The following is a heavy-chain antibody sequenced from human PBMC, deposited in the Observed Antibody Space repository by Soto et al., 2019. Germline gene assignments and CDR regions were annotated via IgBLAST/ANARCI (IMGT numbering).Heavy chain of an antibody. J-gene: IGHJ4*02. CDR2: ISYDGSNK. Sequence: QVQLVESGGGVVQPGRSLRLSCAASGFTFSSYAMHWVRQAPGKGLEWVAVISYDGSNKYDADSVKGRFTISRDNSKNTLYLQMNSLRAEDTAVYYCARAPEYTTVDYWGQGTLVTVSS. CDR1: GFTFSSYA. V-gene: IGHV3-30-3*01. D-gene: IGHD6-6*01. CDR3: ARAPEYTTVDY.